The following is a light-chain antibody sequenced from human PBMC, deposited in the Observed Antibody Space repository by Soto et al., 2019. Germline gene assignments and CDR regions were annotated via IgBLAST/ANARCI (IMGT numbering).Light chain of an antibody. Sequence: EIVLTQSPGTLSLSPGERATLSCRANESLSSSFLAWYQQRRGQAPRLLIYGASTRATGIPDRFSGSGSETDFILTSSRVEPEDFAMYYCQHYDNSPITFGQGTRVDIK. CDR2: GAS. CDR1: ESLSSSF. J-gene: IGKJ1*01. CDR3: QHYDNSPIT. V-gene: IGKV3-20*01.